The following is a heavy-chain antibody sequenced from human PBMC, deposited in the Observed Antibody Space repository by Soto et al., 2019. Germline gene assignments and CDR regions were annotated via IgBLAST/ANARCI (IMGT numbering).Heavy chain of an antibody. CDR3: ATPFLYGSGSYYAFDI. J-gene: IGHJ3*02. CDR1: GYSFTTYW. CDR2: IYPADSDT. V-gene: IGHV5-51*01. D-gene: IGHD3-10*01. Sequence: GESLKISCKGSGYSFTTYWIGWVRQSPGKGLEWMGIIYPADSDTRYSPSFQGQVTISADKSIRTAYLQWSSLKASDTAMYYCATPFLYGSGSYYAFDIWGQGTMVTVS.